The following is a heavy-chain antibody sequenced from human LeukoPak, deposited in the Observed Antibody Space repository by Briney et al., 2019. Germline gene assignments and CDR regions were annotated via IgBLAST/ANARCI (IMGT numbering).Heavy chain of an antibody. D-gene: IGHD1-26*01. V-gene: IGHV3-7*01. Sequence: GGSLRLSCSAFGFTLSHYWMTGVRQAPGKGLEWVASIKEDGSEKSYVDSVKGRFTISRDNAKNSLYLQMNSLGAEDTAVYYCVRGGSYTFDPWGQGILVTVSS. J-gene: IGHJ5*02. CDR2: IKEDGSEK. CDR3: VRGGSYTFDP. CDR1: GFTLSHYW.